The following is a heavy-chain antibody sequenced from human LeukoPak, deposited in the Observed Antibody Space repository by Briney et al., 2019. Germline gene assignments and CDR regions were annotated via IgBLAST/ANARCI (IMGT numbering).Heavy chain of an antibody. CDR1: GGSLSFYY. D-gene: IGHD6-6*01. V-gene: IGHV4-34*01. CDR3: ARLHGRPSMAPLRRKDEYYFDY. Sequence: SETLSLTCGVSGGSLSFYYWSWIRQSPGKGLEWIAEISQNGDSNYNMSLKSRVTISLDKSKNQFSLKLTSVTAADTAVYYCARLHGRPSMAPLRRKDEYYFDYWGQGTLVTVSS. J-gene: IGHJ4*02. CDR2: ISQNGDS.